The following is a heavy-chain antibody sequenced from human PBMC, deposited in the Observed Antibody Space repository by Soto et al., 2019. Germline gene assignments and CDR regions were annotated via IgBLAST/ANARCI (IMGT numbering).Heavy chain of an antibody. J-gene: IGHJ4*02. Sequence: GASVKVSCKASGYTFTSYGISWVRQAPGQGLEWMGWISACNGNTNYAQKLQGRVTMTTDTSTSTAYMELRSLRSDDTAVYYCARDLGSYYDSSGYYYVGYWGQGTLVTVSS. V-gene: IGHV1-18*04. CDR1: GYTFTSYG. CDR2: ISACNGNT. D-gene: IGHD3-22*01. CDR3: ARDLGSYYDSSGYYYVGY.